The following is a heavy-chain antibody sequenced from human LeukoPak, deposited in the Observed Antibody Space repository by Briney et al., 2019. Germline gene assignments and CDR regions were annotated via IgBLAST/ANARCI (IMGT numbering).Heavy chain of an antibody. CDR3: AKDSVYYDSSPGY. Sequence: GSLRLSCAASGFPFSSYGMHWVRQAPGKGLEGVAIIWYDGSNKYYADSVKGRFTISRDNSKNTLYLQMNSLRAEDTAVYYCAKDSVYYDSSPGYWGQGTLVTVSS. CDR1: GFPFSSYG. V-gene: IGHV3-33*06. CDR2: IWYDGSNK. D-gene: IGHD3-22*01. J-gene: IGHJ4*02.